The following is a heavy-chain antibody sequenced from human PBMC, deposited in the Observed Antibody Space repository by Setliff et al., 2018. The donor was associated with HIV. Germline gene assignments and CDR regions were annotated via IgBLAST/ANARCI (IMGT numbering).Heavy chain of an antibody. CDR2: IYYSGST. CDR1: GYSISSGYY. CDR3: ARHSPTYCSGTSCYDNWFDP. J-gene: IGHJ5*02. Sequence: SETLSLTCAVSGYSISSGYYWGWIRQPPGKGLEWIGSIYYSGSTYYNPSLKSRVTISVDTSKNQFSLKLSSVTAADTAVYYCARHSPTYCSGTSCYDNWFDPWGQGTLVTVSS. D-gene: IGHD2-2*01. V-gene: IGHV4-38-2*01.